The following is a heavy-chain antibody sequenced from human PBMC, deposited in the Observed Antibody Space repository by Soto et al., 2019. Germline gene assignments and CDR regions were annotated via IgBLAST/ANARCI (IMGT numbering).Heavy chain of an antibody. CDR2: ISYDGSNK. Sequence: QVQLVESGGGVVQPGRSLRLSCAASGFTFSSYAMHWVRQAPGKGLEWVAVISYDGSNKYYADSVKGRFTISRDNSKNTLYLEMNSLRAEDTAVYYCAGEKIVVVITGFDLWGRGTLVTVSS. V-gene: IGHV3-30-3*01. CDR3: AGEKIVVVITGFDL. CDR1: GFTFSSYA. J-gene: IGHJ2*01. D-gene: IGHD3-22*01.